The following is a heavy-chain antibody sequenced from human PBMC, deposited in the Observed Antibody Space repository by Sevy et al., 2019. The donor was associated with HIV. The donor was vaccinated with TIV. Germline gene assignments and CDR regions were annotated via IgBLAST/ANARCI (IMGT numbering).Heavy chain of an antibody. CDR2: ISAYNGNT. V-gene: IGHV1-18*01. CDR3: AREAGGGSYYDLDY. CDR1: GYTFTSYG. D-gene: IGHD1-26*01. Sequence: ASVMVSCKASGYTFTSYGISWVRQAPGQGLEWMGWISAYNGNTNYAQKLQGRVTMTTDTSTSTAYMELRSLRSDDTAVYYCAREAGGGSYYDLDYWGQGTLVTVSS. J-gene: IGHJ4*02.